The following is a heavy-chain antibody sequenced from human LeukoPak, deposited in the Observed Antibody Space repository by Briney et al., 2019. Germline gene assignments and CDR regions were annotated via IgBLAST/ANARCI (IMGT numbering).Heavy chain of an antibody. CDR2: INHSGST. CDR1: GGSFSGYY. J-gene: IGHJ6*03. V-gene: IGHV4-34*01. Sequence: SKTLSLTCAVYGGSFSGYYWSWIRQPPGKGLEWIGEINHSGSTNYNPSLKSRVTISVDTSKNQFSLRLSSVTAADTAVYYCARGRSYSYYYMDVWGKGTTVIISS. CDR3: ARGRSYSYYYMDV.